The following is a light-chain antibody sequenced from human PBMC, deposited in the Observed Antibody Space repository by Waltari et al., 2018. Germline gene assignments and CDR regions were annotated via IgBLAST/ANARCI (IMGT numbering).Light chain of an antibody. CDR1: QSVSRH. V-gene: IGKV3-11*01. Sequence: EIVLTQSPATLSLSPGESVTLSCRASQSVSRHLAWYQQRPGQAPRLLIYDASNRAPGIPARFSGSGSGTDFTLTISSLEPEDFAVYYCQQRSTWPSLTFGGGIKVGIK. CDR3: QQRSTWPSLT. J-gene: IGKJ4*01. CDR2: DAS.